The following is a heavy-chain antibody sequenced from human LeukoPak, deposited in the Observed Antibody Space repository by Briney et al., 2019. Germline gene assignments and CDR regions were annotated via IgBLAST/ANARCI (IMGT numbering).Heavy chain of an antibody. CDR1: GFTFSSYA. CDR3: ARDRAIFGVVITTDAFDI. J-gene: IGHJ3*02. CDR2: ISYDGSNK. Sequence: GRSLRLSCAASGFTFSSYAMHWVRQAPGKGLEWVAVISYDGSNKYYADSVKGRFTISRDNSKNTLYLQMNSLRAEDTAVYYCARDRAIFGVVITTDAFDIWGQGTMVTVSS. D-gene: IGHD3-3*01. V-gene: IGHV3-30-3*01.